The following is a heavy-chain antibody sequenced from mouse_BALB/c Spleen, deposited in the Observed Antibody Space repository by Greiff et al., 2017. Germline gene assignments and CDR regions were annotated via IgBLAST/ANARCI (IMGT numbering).Heavy chain of an antibody. CDR1: GYTFTSYW. CDR3: ARLYGYDDGGY. Sequence: VQLQQSGAELARPGASVKLSCKASGYTFTSYWMQWVKQRPGQGLEWIGAIYPGDGDTRYTQKFKGKATLTADKSSSTAYMQLSSLASEDSAVYYCARLYGYDDGGYWGQGTSVTVSS. CDR2: IYPGDGDT. D-gene: IGHD2-2*01. V-gene: IGHV1-87*01. J-gene: IGHJ4*01.